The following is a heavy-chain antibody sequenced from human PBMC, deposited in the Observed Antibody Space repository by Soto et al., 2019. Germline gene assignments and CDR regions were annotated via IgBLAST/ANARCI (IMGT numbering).Heavy chain of an antibody. J-gene: IGHJ4*02. V-gene: IGHV1-18*01. CDR3: ARDQAMGQVDY. Sequence: QVQLVQSGAEVKKPGASVKVSCKASGYTFTSYGISWVRQAPGQGLEWMGWINAYNGNTKYAQKLQGRVTMTTDTSTSTAYMELRSLRSEATAVYYGARDQAMGQVDYWGQGPLVTVSS. D-gene: IGHD5-18*01. CDR1: GYTFTSYG. CDR2: INAYNGNT.